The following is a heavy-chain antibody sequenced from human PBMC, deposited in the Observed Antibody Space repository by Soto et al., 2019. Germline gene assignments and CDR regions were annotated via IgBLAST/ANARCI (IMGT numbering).Heavy chain of an antibody. CDR3: AREDGYNYSPYYYYCYGMDV. Sequence: QVQLVESGGGLVKPGGSLRLSCAASGFTFSDYYMSWIRQAPGKGLEWVSYISSSGRTIYYADSVKGRFTISRDNAKNSLYLQMNSLRAEDTAVYYCAREDGYNYSPYYYYCYGMDVWGQGTTVTVSS. CDR1: GFTFSDYY. J-gene: IGHJ6*02. D-gene: IGHD5-12*01. V-gene: IGHV3-11*01. CDR2: ISSSGRTI.